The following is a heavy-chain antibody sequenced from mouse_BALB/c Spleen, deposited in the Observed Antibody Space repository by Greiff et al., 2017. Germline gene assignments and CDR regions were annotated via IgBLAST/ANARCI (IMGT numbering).Heavy chain of an antibody. CDR2: ISSGGST. CDR3: AREDDGYFYAMDY. J-gene: IGHJ4*01. D-gene: IGHD2-3*01. V-gene: IGHV5-6-5*01. Sequence: EVKLVESGGGLVKPGGSLKLSCAASGFTFSSYAMSWVRQTPEKRLEWVASISSGGSTYYPDSVKGRFTISRDNARNILYLQMSSLRSEDTAMYYCAREDDGYFYAMDYWGQGTSVTVSS. CDR1: GFTFSSYA.